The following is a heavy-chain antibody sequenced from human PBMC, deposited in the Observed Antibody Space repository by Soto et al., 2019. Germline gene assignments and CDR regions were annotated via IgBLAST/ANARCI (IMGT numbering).Heavy chain of an antibody. Sequence: QVQLVQSGAEEKKPGASVKVSCKASGYTFTGYYMHWVRQAPGQGLEWMGWINPNSGGTNYAQKFQGWGIMTSDTSLNTAYMELSRLRSDDTAVYYCARNMGDDAFDLCGQGTMVTVSS. J-gene: IGHJ3*01. V-gene: IGHV1-2*04. CDR1: GYTFTGYY. CDR2: INPNSGGT. D-gene: IGHD3-16*01. CDR3: ARNMGDDAFDL.